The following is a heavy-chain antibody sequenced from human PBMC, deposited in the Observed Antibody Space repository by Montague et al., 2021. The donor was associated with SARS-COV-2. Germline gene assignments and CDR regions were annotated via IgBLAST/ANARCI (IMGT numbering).Heavy chain of an antibody. Sequence: SETLSLTCSVYGGSFSDYYWSWVRQPPGKGLEWIGEITHNTGASYNPSLKSRVSISVDTSKSQFSLRLTSVTAADTAVYFCARQLPSYCATNKCYPYYFDGWGQGALVTVSS. D-gene: IGHD2-8*01. J-gene: IGHJ4*02. CDR1: GGSFSDYY. CDR2: ITHNTGA. CDR3: ARQLPSYCATNKCYPYYFDG. V-gene: IGHV4-34*01.